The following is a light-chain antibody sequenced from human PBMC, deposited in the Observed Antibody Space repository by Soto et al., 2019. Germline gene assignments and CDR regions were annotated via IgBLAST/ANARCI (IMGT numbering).Light chain of an antibody. CDR3: QQYYNWPPFT. CDR2: ETS. V-gene: IGKV3-15*01. Sequence: EIVMTQSPATLSVSPGERATLSCRASQSVSSNLAWYQQKPGQAPRLLXYETSIRAPGIPARFSGSGSGTELTLTISSLQSEDFAAYHCQQYYNWPPFTFGPGTKVDIK. CDR1: QSVSSN. J-gene: IGKJ3*01.